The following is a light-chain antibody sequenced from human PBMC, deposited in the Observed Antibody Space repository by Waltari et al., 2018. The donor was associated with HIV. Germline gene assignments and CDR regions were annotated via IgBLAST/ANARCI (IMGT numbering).Light chain of an antibody. V-gene: IGKV3-20*01. J-gene: IGKJ4*01. CDR2: GAS. Sequence: EIVLTQSPGTLSLSPGARATLPCRGSQSVTSSYLAWYQQKPGQAPRPRIYGASSRATGIPDRFSGSGSGTDFTLTIRRLEPEDFAVYYCQQYGSSFGGGTRVEIK. CDR3: QQYGSS. CDR1: QSVTSSY.